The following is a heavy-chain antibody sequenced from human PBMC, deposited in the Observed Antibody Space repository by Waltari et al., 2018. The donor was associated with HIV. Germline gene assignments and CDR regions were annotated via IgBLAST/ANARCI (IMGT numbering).Heavy chain of an antibody. D-gene: IGHD3-16*01. CDR3: ARDFRSPKGDFDY. J-gene: IGHJ4*02. V-gene: IGHV3-74*01. Sequence: VQLVESGGGSVQPGGSLRLSCAASGFTFTSYWMHCVRQAPGKGLVWVSRINLDGSTTTYADSVKGRFTISRDNAKSTLYLQMSSLRAEDTAMYYCARDFRSPKGDFDYWGQGTLVSVSS. CDR1: GFTFTSYW. CDR2: INLDGSTT.